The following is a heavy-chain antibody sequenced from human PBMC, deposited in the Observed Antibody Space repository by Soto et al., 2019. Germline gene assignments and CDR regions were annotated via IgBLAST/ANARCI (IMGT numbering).Heavy chain of an antibody. J-gene: IGHJ4*02. Sequence: GSLRLSCAASGFTFRSYDMHWVRQITGKGLEWVSAIGADGQPYYLGSVKGRFTISRENAKNSLYLQMNSLRAGDTAAYYCARRYCTGDKCPGIGFGYWGQETLVTVSS. CDR3: ARRYCTGDKCPGIGFGY. D-gene: IGHD2-8*02. CDR2: IGADGQP. V-gene: IGHV3-13*05. CDR1: GFTFRSYD.